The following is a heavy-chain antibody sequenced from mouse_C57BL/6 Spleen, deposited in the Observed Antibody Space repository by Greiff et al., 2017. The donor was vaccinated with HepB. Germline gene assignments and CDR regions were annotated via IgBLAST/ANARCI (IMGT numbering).Heavy chain of an antibody. CDR2: IYPRSGNT. J-gene: IGHJ2*01. Sequence: VQLQQSGAELARPGASVKLSCKASGYTFTSYGISWVKQRTGQGLEWIGEIYPRSGNTYYNEKFKGKATLTADKSSSTAYMELRSLTSEDSAVYFCARYGSSFPYFDYWGQGTTLTVSS. CDR3: ARYGSSFPYFDY. V-gene: IGHV1-81*01. D-gene: IGHD1-1*01. CDR1: GYTFTSYG.